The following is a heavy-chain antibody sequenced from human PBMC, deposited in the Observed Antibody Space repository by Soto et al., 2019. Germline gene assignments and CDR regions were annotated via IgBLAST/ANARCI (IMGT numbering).Heavy chain of an antibody. Sequence: SETLSLTCTVSGASISGFYWSWIRRSAGKGLEWVGRIYATGTTDYNPSLKSRVMMSVDTSKKQFSLKLRSVTASDTAVYYCVRDGAKTLRDWFDHWGRGISVTVSS. CDR2: IYATGTT. CDR3: VRDGAKTLRDWFDH. V-gene: IGHV4-4*07. J-gene: IGHJ5*02. D-gene: IGHD1-26*01. CDR1: GASISGFY.